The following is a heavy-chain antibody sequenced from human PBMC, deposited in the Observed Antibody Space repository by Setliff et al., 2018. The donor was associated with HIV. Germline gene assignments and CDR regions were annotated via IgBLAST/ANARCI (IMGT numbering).Heavy chain of an antibody. CDR3: ACGETGFDY. J-gene: IGHJ4*02. CDR2: INPSGGGT. CDR1: GYSFTKYY. V-gene: IGHV1-46*01. D-gene: IGHD3-10*01. Sequence: ASVKVSCKVSGYSFTKYYIHWVRHASGRGFEWMGVINPSGGGTTYALKFQDRVTVTKDTSTTTVYLDLSSLRSEDTALYYCACGETGFDYWGQGTLVTVSS.